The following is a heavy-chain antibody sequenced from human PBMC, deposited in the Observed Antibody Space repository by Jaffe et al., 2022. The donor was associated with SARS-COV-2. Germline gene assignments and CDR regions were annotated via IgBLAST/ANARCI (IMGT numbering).Heavy chain of an antibody. Sequence: QAQLVESGGGLVKPGGSLRLSCAASQFTFSDDYMSWIRQAPGKGLEWISYISSRSVSTDYADSVKGRFTISRDNTKNSLYLQMNSLRAEDTAVYYCVRGHKILNSWGQGTLVTVSS. CDR3: VRGHKILNS. CDR1: QFTFSDDY. CDR2: ISSRSVST. J-gene: IGHJ4*02. D-gene: IGHD3-3*01. V-gene: IGHV3-11*06.